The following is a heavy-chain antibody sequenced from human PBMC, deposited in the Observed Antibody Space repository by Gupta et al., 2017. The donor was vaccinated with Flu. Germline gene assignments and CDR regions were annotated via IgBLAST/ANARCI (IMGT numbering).Heavy chain of an antibody. CDR2: IFHSGST. Sequence: VRLQEQRPGLVKPSETLSLTCTVSGDSIDSDYWTWIRQPPGKGLEFIGYIFHSGSTNYNPALKGRVTISTDTSENQFSLKLNSVTAADTAVYYCARAETQVVTGLDYWGQGTLVTVSS. D-gene: IGHD2-21*02. V-gene: IGHV4-59*01. CDR1: GDSIDSDY. CDR3: ARAETQVVTGLDY. J-gene: IGHJ4*02.